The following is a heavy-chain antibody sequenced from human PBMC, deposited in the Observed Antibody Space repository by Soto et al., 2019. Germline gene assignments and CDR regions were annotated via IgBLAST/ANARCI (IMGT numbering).Heavy chain of an antibody. V-gene: IGHV3-74*01. Sequence: EVQLVESEGGLVQPGGSLRLSCAASGFTFSSYWMHWVRQAPGKGLVWVSRINSDGSSTSYADSVKGRFTISRDNAKNTLYLQMNSLRAEDTAVYYCARDMVTTGRRYYYYGMDVWGQGTTVTVSS. CDR1: GFTFSSYW. CDR3: ARDMVTTGRRYYYYGMDV. CDR2: INSDGSST. D-gene: IGHD4-17*01. J-gene: IGHJ6*02.